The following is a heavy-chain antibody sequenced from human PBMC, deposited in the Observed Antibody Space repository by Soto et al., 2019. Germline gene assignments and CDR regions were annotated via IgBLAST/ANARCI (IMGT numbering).Heavy chain of an antibody. V-gene: IGHV3-74*03. CDR1: GFTFSSYW. CDR2: LKSDGSGT. J-gene: IGHJ4*02. CDR3: VRGDGDYYDGNGYLGRH. D-gene: IGHD3-22*01. Sequence: EVQLVESGGGLVQPGGSLTLSCAASGFTFSSYWMHWVRQAPGKGLVWVSRLKSDGSGTMYADSVKGRFTISRDNAKNTLDIQMNSLRADGTAVYYCVRGDGDYYDGNGYLGRHWGQGTLVTVSS.